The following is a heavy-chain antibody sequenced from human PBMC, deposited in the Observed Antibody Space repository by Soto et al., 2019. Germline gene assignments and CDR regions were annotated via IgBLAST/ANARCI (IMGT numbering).Heavy chain of an antibody. CDR2: XXXXGGST. CDR3: AKDRRIAADNWFDP. CDR1: GFTFSSYA. J-gene: IGHJ5*02. V-gene: IGHV3-23*01. D-gene: IGHD6-6*01. Sequence: EVQLLESGGGLVQPGGSLRLSCAASGFTFSSYAMSWVRQAPGKGLXXXXAXXXXGGSTYYADSVKGRFTISRDNSKNTLYLQMNSLRAEDTAVYYCAKDRRIAADNWFDPWGQGTLVTVSS.